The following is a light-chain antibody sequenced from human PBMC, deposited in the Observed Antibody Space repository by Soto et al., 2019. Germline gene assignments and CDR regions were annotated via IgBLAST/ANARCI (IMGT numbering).Light chain of an antibody. CDR2: DTS. J-gene: IGKJ5*01. V-gene: IGKV3D-20*01. Sequence: DIVLTQSPATLSLSPWERATLSCGASQSVSSSRLAWYQQKAGLAPRLLIYDTSTRATGIPARFSGSGSGTEFTLTISRLEPEDFVVYYCQQYGNSPFSFGQGTRREIK. CDR1: QSVSSSR. CDR3: QQYGNSPFS.